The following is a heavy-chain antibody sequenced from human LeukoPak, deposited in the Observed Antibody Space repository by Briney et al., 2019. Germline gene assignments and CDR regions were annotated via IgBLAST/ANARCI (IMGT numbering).Heavy chain of an antibody. D-gene: IGHD2-2*02. CDR3: AGPEGGHYTAFDI. Sequence: HGESLQISCRGSGYRFTSNWIGWVRQMPGKGLEWMGIIYPGDSETRYSPSFQGQVTISVDKSITTAYLQWSSLKASDTAMYYCAGPEGGHYTAFDIWGQGTLVTVSS. J-gene: IGHJ3*02. CDR1: GYRFTSNW. CDR2: IYPGDSET. V-gene: IGHV5-51*01.